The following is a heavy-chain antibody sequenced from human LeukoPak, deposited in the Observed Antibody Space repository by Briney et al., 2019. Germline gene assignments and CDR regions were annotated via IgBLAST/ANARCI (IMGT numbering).Heavy chain of an antibody. Sequence: SSVKVSCKASGGTFNSYAISWVRQAPGQGLEWMGGIIPIFGTANYAQKFQGRVRITTDESTSTAYMELSSLRSEDTAVYYCARGDHYDSSGYWVPFDYWGQGTLVTVSS. V-gene: IGHV1-69*05. J-gene: IGHJ4*02. CDR2: IIPIFGTA. CDR3: ARGDHYDSSGYWVPFDY. CDR1: GGTFNSYA. D-gene: IGHD3-22*01.